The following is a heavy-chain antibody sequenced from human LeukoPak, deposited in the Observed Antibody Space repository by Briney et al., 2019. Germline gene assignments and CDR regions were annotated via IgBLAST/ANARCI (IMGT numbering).Heavy chain of an antibody. CDR1: GGSISSYY. J-gene: IGHJ3*02. CDR3: ARVGGNDAIDI. Sequence: NPSETQSLTCTVSGGSISSYYWSWIRQPPGKGLEWIGYIYYSGSTNYNPSLKSRVTISVDTSKNQFSLKLSSVTAADTAVYYCARVGGNDAIDIWGQGTMVTVSS. V-gene: IGHV4-59*01. D-gene: IGHD1-14*01. CDR2: IYYSGST.